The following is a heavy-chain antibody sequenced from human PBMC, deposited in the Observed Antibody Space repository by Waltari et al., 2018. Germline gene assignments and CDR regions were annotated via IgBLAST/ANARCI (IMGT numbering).Heavy chain of an antibody. D-gene: IGHD5-12*01. V-gene: IGHV3-15*01. CDR3: TTFVEMATIVDY. CDR1: GFTFSTAW. Sequence: EVQLVESGGGLVKPGGSLRLSCAASGFTFSTAWMSWVRQAPGKGLEWVGRIKSKTDGGTTDYAAPMKGRFTISRDDSKNTLYLQMNSLKTEDTAVYYCTTFVEMATIVDYWGQGTLVTVSS. J-gene: IGHJ4*02. CDR2: IKSKTDGGTT.